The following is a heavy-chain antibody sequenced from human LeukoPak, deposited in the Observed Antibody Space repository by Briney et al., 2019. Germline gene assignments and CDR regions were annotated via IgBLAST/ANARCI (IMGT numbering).Heavy chain of an antibody. V-gene: IGHV1-24*01. CDR2: FDPEDGET. D-gene: IGHD3-10*01. Sequence: GASVKVSCKASGYTFISYGISWVRQAPGKGLEWMGGFDPEDGETIYAQKFQGRVTMTEDTSTDTAYMELSSLRSEDTAVYYCATCNPYYYGSRNLKELDYWGQGTLVTVSS. CDR3: ATCNPYYYGSRNLKELDY. CDR1: GYTFISYG. J-gene: IGHJ4*02.